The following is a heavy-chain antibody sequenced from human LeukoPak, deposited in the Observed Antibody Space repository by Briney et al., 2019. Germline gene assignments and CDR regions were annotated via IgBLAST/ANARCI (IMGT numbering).Heavy chain of an antibody. CDR1: GFTFSSYA. CDR3: AKDLGYYDSSGYYHY. D-gene: IGHD3-22*01. J-gene: IGHJ4*02. Sequence: GGSLRLSCAASGFTFSSYAMSWVRQAPGKGLEWVSAISGSGGSTYYADSVKGRFTISRDNSKNTLYLKMNSLRAEDTAVYYCAKDLGYYDSSGYYHYWGQGTLVTVSS. CDR2: ISGSGGST. V-gene: IGHV3-23*01.